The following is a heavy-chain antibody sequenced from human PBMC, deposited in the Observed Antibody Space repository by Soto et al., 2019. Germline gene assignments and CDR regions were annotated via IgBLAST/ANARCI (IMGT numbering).Heavy chain of an antibody. CDR3: AKDHEHIIGWYSKTTPKFYY. V-gene: IGHV3-23*01. D-gene: IGHD6-19*01. CDR2: ISGSGGST. CDR1: GFTFSSYA. Sequence: PGGSLRLSCAASGFTFSSYAMSWVRQAPGKGLEWVSAISGSGGSTYYADSVKGRFTISRDNSKNTLYLQMNSLRAEDTAVYYCAKDHEHIIGWYSKTTPKFYYRCQGAVVTVSS. J-gene: IGHJ4*02.